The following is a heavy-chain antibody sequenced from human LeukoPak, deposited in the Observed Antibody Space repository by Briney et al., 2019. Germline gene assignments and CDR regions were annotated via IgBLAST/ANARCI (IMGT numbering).Heavy chain of an antibody. CDR3: VRSRGYSYGYSYYFDY. J-gene: IGHJ4*02. D-gene: IGHD5-18*01. CDR2: IYPGDSET. Sequence: GESLKISCKGSGYSFTTYWIGWVRQMPGKGLEWMGIIYPGDSETRYSPSFQGQVTISADKSISTAYLQWSSLKASDTAMYYCVRSRGYSYGYSYYFDYWGQGTLVTVSS. CDR1: GYSFTTYW. V-gene: IGHV5-51*01.